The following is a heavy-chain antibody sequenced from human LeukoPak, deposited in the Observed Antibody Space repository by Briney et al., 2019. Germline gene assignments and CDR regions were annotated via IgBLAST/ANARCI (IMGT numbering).Heavy chain of an antibody. CDR3: AREMTGRYYFDY. CDR1: GYTFTSYY. D-gene: IGHD1-14*01. Sequence: ASVKVSCKASGYTFTSYYMHWVRQAPGQGLEWMGIINPSGGSTSYAQKFQGRVTMTRDMSTSTVYMELSSLRSEDTAVYYCAREMTGRYYFDYWGQGTLVTVSS. J-gene: IGHJ4*02. V-gene: IGHV1-46*01. CDR2: INPSGGST.